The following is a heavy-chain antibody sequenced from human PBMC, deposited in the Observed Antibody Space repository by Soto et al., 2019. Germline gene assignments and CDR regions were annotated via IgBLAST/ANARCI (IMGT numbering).Heavy chain of an antibody. CDR2: ISAYNGNT. J-gene: IGHJ6*02. D-gene: IGHD2-15*01. CDR1: GYTFTSYG. Sequence: ASVKVSCKASGYTFTSYGISWVRQAPGQGLEWMGWISAYNGNTNYAQKLQGRVTMTTDTSTSTAYMELRSLRSDDTAGYYCAGRPGHGGTYPTGYYYYGMDVWGQGTTVTVSS. CDR3: AGRPGHGGTYPTGYYYYGMDV. V-gene: IGHV1-18*01.